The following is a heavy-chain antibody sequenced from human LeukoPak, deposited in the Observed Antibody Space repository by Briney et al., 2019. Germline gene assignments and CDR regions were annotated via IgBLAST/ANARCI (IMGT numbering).Heavy chain of an antibody. Sequence: SETLSLTCAVYGGSFSGYFWSWIRQPPGKGLEWIGEINHSGSTNYNPSLKSRVTISVDTSKNQFSLRLSSVTAADSAVYYCAKQAVAPKYYYYGMDVWGQGTTVTVSS. CDR2: INHSGST. D-gene: IGHD6-19*01. CDR1: GGSFSGYF. J-gene: IGHJ6*02. CDR3: AKQAVAPKYYYYGMDV. V-gene: IGHV4-34*01.